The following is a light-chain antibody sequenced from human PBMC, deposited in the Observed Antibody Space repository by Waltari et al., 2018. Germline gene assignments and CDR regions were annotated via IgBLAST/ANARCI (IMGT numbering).Light chain of an antibody. Sequence: SSELTQPPSVAVSPGQRANLTRSGDKSGVSYVSWYHQKPGPSPILIIYQDTKRPSGIPERFSGSNSGNTATLTIGGTQTMDEADYYCQAWDSRGVFGGGTKLTVL. CDR3: QAWDSRGV. J-gene: IGLJ3*02. CDR1: KSGVSY. V-gene: IGLV3-1*01. CDR2: QDT.